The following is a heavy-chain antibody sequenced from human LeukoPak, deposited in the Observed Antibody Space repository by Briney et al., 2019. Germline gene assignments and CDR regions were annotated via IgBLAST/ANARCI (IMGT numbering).Heavy chain of an antibody. CDR2: ISWNSDDI. Sequence: PGGSLRLSCEVSGFVFDDYAMHWVRQSPGKGLEWVSGISWNSDDIDYADSVKGRFTISRDNARNSLYLQMKSLRPEDTAFYYCVKAHRGANTWNDFDSWGQGTLVTVSS. CDR1: GFVFDDYA. J-gene: IGHJ5*01. D-gene: IGHD1-1*01. CDR3: VKAHRGANTWNDFDS. V-gene: IGHV3-9*01.